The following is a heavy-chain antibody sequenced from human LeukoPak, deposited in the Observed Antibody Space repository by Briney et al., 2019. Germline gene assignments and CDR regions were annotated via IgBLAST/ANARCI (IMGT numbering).Heavy chain of an antibody. CDR3: ARIFRYQLVDYYALDV. Sequence: GGSLRLSCAASGFSFSDYAMDWVRQAPGKGLEWVSAISSNSAYIYYADSVKGRFTISRDNAKSSVSLQMNSLRDNDTAVYYCARIFRYQLVDYYALDVWGQGTTVTVSS. CDR1: GFSFSDYA. D-gene: IGHD2-2*01. J-gene: IGHJ6*02. V-gene: IGHV3-21*01. CDR2: ISSNSAYI.